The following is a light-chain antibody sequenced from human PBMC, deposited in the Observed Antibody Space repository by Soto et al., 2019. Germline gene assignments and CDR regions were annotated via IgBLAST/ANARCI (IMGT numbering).Light chain of an antibody. CDR2: SAS. CDR3: QQADSFPWT. V-gene: IGKV1D-12*01. J-gene: IGKJ1*01. Sequence: QVTQSPSSVSASVGDRVTITCQTSKDISTSVAWYQQKPGKAPNLLIYSASALHRGVPSRFSGSGSGADFTLTVSSLQPEDFATYYCQQADSFPWTFDQGTKVEIK. CDR1: KDISTS.